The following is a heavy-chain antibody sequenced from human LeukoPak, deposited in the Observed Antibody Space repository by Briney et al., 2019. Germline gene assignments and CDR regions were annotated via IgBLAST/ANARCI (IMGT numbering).Heavy chain of an antibody. V-gene: IGHV3-21*01. J-gene: IGHJ4*02. CDR2: INNSSSYI. CDR1: GFTSSSYS. CDR3: ARVSIGYSYARHPYSFDY. Sequence: GGSMSLSCAASGFTSSSYSMNWHRPAPGQELEWVLSINNSSSYISYADSGKGRFTISRNNARNSLYLKMNSLRAEDTAVYYCARVSIGYSYARHPYSFDYWGQGTLVTVSS. D-gene: IGHD5-18*01.